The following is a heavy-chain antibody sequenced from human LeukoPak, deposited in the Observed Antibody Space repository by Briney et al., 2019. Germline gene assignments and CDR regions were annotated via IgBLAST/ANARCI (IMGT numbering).Heavy chain of an antibody. V-gene: IGHV1-2*02. CDR2: INPNSGGT. Sequence: ASVKVSCKASGYTFTGYYMHWVRQAPGEGLEWMGWINPNSGGTKYAQKFQGRVTMTRDTSISTAYMELSRLRSDDTAVYYCARDGSGDYVDAFDIWGQGTMVTVSS. J-gene: IGHJ3*02. D-gene: IGHD4-17*01. CDR3: ARDGSGDYVDAFDI. CDR1: GYTFTGYY.